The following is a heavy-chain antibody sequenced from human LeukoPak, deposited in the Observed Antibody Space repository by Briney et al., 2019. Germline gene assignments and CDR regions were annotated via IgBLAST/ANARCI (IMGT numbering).Heavy chain of an antibody. CDR1: SGSINDFY. J-gene: IGHJ3*02. D-gene: IGHD6-13*01. CDR2: IFTDGST. V-gene: IGHV4-4*07. CDR3: ARRSPIIAAGDAYDI. Sequence: SETLSLTCTVSSGSINDFYWSWIRQPAGKGPEWIGRIFTDGSTAYNPSLQSRLTMSIDMSKNQFSLRLTSVTAADTAVYYCARRSPIIAAGDAYDIWGQGTLVTVSS.